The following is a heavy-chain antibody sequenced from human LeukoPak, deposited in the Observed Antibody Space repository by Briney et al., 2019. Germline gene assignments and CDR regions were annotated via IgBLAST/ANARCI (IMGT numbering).Heavy chain of an antibody. CDR2: ISYDGSNK. CDR1: ELMFSRYW. Sequence: GSLRLSCVASELMFSRYWMNWVRQAPGKGLEWVAVISYDGSNKYYADSVKGRFTISRDNSKNTLYLQMNSLRAEDTAVYYCAKDDVTAGLGRYWGQGTLVTVSS. CDR3: AKDDVTAGLGRY. J-gene: IGHJ4*02. V-gene: IGHV3-30*18. D-gene: IGHD5-18*01.